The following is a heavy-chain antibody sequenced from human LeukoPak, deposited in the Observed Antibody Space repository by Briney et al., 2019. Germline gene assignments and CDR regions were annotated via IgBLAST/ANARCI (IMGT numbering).Heavy chain of an antibody. CDR2: INSDGSST. J-gene: IGHJ4*02. CDR3: ARDGSGWYYFDY. D-gene: IGHD6-19*01. V-gene: IGHV3-74*01. Sequence: VSRINSDGSSTSYADSVKGRFTISRDNAKNTLYLQMNSLRAEDTAVYYCARDGSGWYYFDYWGQGTLVTVSS.